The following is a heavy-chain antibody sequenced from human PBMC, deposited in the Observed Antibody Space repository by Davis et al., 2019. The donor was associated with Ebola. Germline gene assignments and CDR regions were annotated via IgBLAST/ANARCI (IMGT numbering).Heavy chain of an antibody. CDR1: GFTFSSYW. CDR2: IKQDGSEK. CDR3: AREQYDYIWGSYRHSPHDAFDI. J-gene: IGHJ3*02. D-gene: IGHD3-16*02. Sequence: PGGSLRLSCAASGFTFSSYWMSWVRQAPGKGLEWVANIKQDGSEKYYVDSVKGRFTISRDNAKNSLYLQMNSLRAEETAVYYCAREQYDYIWGSYRHSPHDAFDIWGQGTMVTVSS. V-gene: IGHV3-7*01.